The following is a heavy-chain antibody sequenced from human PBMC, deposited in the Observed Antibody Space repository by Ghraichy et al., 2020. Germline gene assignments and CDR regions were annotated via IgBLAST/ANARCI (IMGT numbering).Heavy chain of an antibody. CDR2: VDSRGTGT. CDR3: AKASSGYGSGWGFDY. J-gene: IGHJ4*02. CDR1: GFTFNNHA. V-gene: IGHV3-23*05. Sequence: GGSLRLSCAASGFTFNNHAMSWVRQAPGKGLEWVSAVDSRGTGTYYADSVKGRFRISRDNSKNTVYLQMNSLRAEDTAVYYCAKASSGYGSGWGFDYWGQGTLVTVSS. D-gene: IGHD6-19*01.